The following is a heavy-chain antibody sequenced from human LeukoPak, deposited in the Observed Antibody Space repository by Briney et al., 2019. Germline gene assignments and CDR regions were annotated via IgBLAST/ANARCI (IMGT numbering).Heavy chain of an antibody. D-gene: IGHD3-10*01. V-gene: IGHV1-18*04. Sequence: ASVKVSCKASGYTFTSYGISWVRQAPGQGLEWMGWISAYNGNTNYAQKLQGRVTMTTDTSTSTAYMELRSLRSDDTAVYYCAGDVRYYYGSGSYNGYYYGMDVWGKGTTVTVSP. CDR1: GYTFTSYG. J-gene: IGHJ6*04. CDR3: AGDVRYYYGSGSYNGYYYGMDV. CDR2: ISAYNGNT.